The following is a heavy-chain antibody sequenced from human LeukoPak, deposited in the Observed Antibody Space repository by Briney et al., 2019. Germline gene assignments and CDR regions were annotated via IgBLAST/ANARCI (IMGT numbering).Heavy chain of an antibody. J-gene: IGHJ6*04. CDR3: AKDRARGVAVAGLAPV. D-gene: IGHD6-19*01. Sequence: PGGSLRLSCAASGFTFSSYAMSWVRQAPGKGLEWVSAISGSGGSTYYADSVKGRFTISRDNSKNTLYLQMNSLRAEDMAVYYCAKDRARGVAVAGLAPVWGKGTTVTVSS. CDR1: GFTFSSYA. CDR2: ISGSGGST. V-gene: IGHV3-23*01.